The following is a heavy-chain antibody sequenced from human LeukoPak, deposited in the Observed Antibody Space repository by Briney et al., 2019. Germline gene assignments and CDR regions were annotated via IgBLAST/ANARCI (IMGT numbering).Heavy chain of an antibody. CDR2: ITDSGRKT. CDR1: GLTFSNYA. D-gene: IGHD4-17*01. V-gene: IGHV3-23*01. J-gene: IGHJ4*02. Sequence: GGSLRLSCAASGLTFSNYAMNWVRQAAGKGLEWVSGITDSGRKTYYADSVKGRFSISRDNSRNTVYLQMSDLRAEDTAVYYCAKITKATTPNYWGQGTLVTVSS. CDR3: AKITKATTPNY.